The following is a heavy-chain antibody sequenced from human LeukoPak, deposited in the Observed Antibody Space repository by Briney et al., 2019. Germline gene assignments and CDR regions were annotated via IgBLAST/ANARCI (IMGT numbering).Heavy chain of an antibody. CDR2: INPNSGRT. Sequence: ASVKVSCKASGYTFTSYAMNWVRQAPGQGLEWMGWINPNSGRTNYAQKFQGRVTMTRDTSISTAYMELSRLRSDDTAVYFCARGARGALLDYWGQGTLVTVSS. V-gene: IGHV1-2*02. CDR1: GYTFTSYA. D-gene: IGHD6-6*01. J-gene: IGHJ4*02. CDR3: ARGARGALLDY.